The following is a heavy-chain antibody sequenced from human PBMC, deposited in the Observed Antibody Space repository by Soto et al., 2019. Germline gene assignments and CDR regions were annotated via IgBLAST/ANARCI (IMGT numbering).Heavy chain of an antibody. Sequence: AASVKVSCKVSGYTLTELSMHWVRQAPGKGLEWMGGFDPEDGETIYAQKFQGRVTMTEDTSTDTAYMELSSLRSEDTAVYYCATVAPKEPYAFDIWGQGTMVTVSS. CDR3: ATVAPKEPYAFDI. V-gene: IGHV1-24*01. CDR2: FDPEDGET. CDR1: GYTLTELS. J-gene: IGHJ3*02. D-gene: IGHD1-26*01.